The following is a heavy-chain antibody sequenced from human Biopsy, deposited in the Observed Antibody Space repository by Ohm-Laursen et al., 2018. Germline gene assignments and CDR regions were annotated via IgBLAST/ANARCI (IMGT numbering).Heavy chain of an antibody. CDR1: GGAISSGGSY. V-gene: IGHV4-31*01. CDR2: IFNSANT. D-gene: IGHD3-22*01. J-gene: IGHJ5*02. CDR3: ARGDYFDSNGYFWFDP. Sequence: TLSLTCTVSGGAISSGGSYWSWIRQRPGKGLEWIGYIFNSANTYYHPSLKNLITISGDTSKNQFSLKLNSVTAADTAVYYCARGDYFDSNGYFWFDPWGQGTLVTVSS.